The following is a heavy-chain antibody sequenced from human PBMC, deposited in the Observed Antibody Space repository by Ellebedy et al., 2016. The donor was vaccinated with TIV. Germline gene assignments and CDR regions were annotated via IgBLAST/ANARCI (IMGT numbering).Heavy chain of an antibody. CDR1: GFTFSSYS. J-gene: IGHJ4*02. D-gene: IGHD3-16*02. Sequence: PGGSLRLSCAASGFTFSSYSMNWVRQAPGKGLEWVSSISSSSSSIYYADSVKGRFTISRDNAKNSLYLQMNSLRAEDTAVYYCARGQLRLGELSLAPFDYWGQGTLVTVSS. CDR2: ISSSSSSI. V-gene: IGHV3-21*01. CDR3: ARGQLRLGELSLAPFDY.